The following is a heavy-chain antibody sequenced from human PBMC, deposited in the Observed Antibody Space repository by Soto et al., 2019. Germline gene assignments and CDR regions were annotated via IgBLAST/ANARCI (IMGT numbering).Heavy chain of an antibody. Sequence: QVQLVESGGDLVMPGGSLRLSCAPSGFTFGDNYMSWIRQAPGKGPEWLSYISSSGLTIYYADSVKGRFTVSRDNAKNSLPLQMNSLRAEDTAVYYCARDSCSSSSCPSYWYFDLWGRGTLVTVSS. CDR1: GFTFGDNY. CDR2: ISSSGLTI. D-gene: IGHD2-2*01. J-gene: IGHJ2*01. CDR3: ARDSCSSSSCPSYWYFDL. V-gene: IGHV3-11*01.